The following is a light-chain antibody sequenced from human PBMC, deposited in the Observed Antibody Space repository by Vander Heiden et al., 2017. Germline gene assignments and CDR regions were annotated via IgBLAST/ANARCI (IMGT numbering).Light chain of an antibody. Sequence: YALPQPPPVAVFPGQKGSITCPAHNLEDKYVCWYQQKPGQSPLLVIDQDDRRPSGIPDRFSGSNSRNTATLTISGTQVMDEADYYCQVWDLNTVVFGGGTKLTVL. V-gene: IGLV3-1*01. CDR1: NLEDKY. CDR2: QDD. CDR3: QVWDLNTVV. J-gene: IGLJ3*02.